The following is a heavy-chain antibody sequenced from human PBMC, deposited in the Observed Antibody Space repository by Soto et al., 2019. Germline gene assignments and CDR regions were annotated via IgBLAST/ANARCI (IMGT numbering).Heavy chain of an antibody. D-gene: IGHD2-15*01. CDR2: IIPIFGTA. CDR3: ARGYCSGGSCYFNYYYYGMDV. Sequence: QVQLVQSGAEVKKPGSSVKVSCKASGGTFSSYAISWVRQAPRQGLEWMGGIIPIFGTANYAQKFQGRVTITPDESTSTAYMELSSLRSEDTAVHYCARGYCSGGSCYFNYYYYGMDVWGQGTTVTVSS. V-gene: IGHV1-69*01. CDR1: GGTFSSYA. J-gene: IGHJ6*02.